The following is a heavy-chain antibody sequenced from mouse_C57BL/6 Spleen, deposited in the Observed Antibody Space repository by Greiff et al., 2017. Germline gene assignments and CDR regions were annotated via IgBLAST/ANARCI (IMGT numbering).Heavy chain of an antibody. CDR3: ARESSGYPFDY. CDR2: INPNNGGT. Sequence: EVQLQQSGPELVKPGASVKISCKASGYTFTDYYMNWVKQSHGKSLEWIGDINPNNGGTSYNQKFKGKATLTVDKSSSTAYMELRSLTSEDSAVYYRARESSGYPFDYWGQGTTLTVSS. V-gene: IGHV1-26*01. J-gene: IGHJ2*01. CDR1: GYTFTDYY. D-gene: IGHD3-2*02.